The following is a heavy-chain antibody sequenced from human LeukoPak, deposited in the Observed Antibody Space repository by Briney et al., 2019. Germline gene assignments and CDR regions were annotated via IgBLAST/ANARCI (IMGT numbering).Heavy chain of an antibody. CDR1: GFSFTNYA. CDR2: MKGGGET. D-gene: IGHD3/OR15-3a*01. V-gene: IGHV3-23*01. J-gene: IGHJ5*02. CDR3: TRDDDTSSHFGRLS. Sequence: GGSLRLSCAASGFSFTNYAMSRVRQAPARGPEWLSSMKGGGETFYADSVKGRFTLSRDNSKTTVNLQMNSLRDEDTAVYYCTRDDDTSSHFGRLSWGQGTLVTVSS.